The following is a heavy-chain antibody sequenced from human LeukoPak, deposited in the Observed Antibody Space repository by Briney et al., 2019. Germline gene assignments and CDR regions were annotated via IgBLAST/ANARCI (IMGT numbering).Heavy chain of an antibody. D-gene: IGHD3-16*01. CDR3: ARGRGGGGFATYQIDY. J-gene: IGHJ4*02. CDR2: ISAYNGNT. Sequence: GASVKVSCKASGYTFTSYGISWVRQAPGQGLEWMGWISAYNGNTNYAQKLQGRVTMTTDTSTSTAYMELRSLRSDDTAVYYCARGRGGGGFATYQIDYWGQGTLVTVSS. V-gene: IGHV1-18*01. CDR1: GYTFTSYG.